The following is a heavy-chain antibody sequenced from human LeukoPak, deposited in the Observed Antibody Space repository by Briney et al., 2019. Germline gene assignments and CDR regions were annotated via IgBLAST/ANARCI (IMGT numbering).Heavy chain of an antibody. J-gene: IGHJ4*02. Sequence: GGSLRLSCAASGFTFSSYSMNWVRQAPGKGLEWVSYISSSSSTIYYADSVEGRFTISRDNARNSLYLQMNSLRDEDTAVYYCARDREYYYDSSGYPYQWGQGTLVTVSS. D-gene: IGHD3-22*01. CDR1: GFTFSSYS. V-gene: IGHV3-48*02. CDR3: ARDREYYYDSSGYPYQ. CDR2: ISSSSSTI.